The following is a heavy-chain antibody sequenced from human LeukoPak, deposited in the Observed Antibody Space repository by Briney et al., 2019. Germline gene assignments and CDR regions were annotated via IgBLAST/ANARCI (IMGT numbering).Heavy chain of an antibody. J-gene: IGHJ5*02. V-gene: IGHV4-31*03. CDR2: IYYSGST. CDR1: GGSISSGGYY. Sequence: SETLSLTCTVSGGSISSGGYYWSWIRQHPGKGLEWIGYIYYSGSTYYNPSLKSRVTISVDTSKNQFSLKLSSVTAADTAVYYCARGGDFWSGYIDNWFDPWGQGTLVTVSS. CDR3: ARGGDFWSGYIDNWFDP. D-gene: IGHD3-3*01.